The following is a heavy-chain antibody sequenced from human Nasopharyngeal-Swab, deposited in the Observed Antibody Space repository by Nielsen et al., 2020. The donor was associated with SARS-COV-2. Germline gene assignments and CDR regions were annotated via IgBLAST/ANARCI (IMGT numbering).Heavy chain of an antibody. CDR3: AGWVTTWPRYYYGMDV. D-gene: IGHD4-17*01. CDR2: MNPNSGNT. V-gene: IGHV1-8*01. Sequence: WVRQAPGQGLEWTGWMNPNSGNTGYAQKFQGRVTMTRNTSISTACMELSSLRSEDTAVYYCAGWVTTWPRYYYGMDVWGQGTTVTVYS. J-gene: IGHJ6*02.